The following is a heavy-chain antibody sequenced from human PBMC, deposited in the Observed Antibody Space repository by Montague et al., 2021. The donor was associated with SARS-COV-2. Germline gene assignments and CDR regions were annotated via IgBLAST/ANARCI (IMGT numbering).Heavy chain of an antibody. CDR3: ARHFKVTFVRWLQPRGGFDY. CDR1: GGSISSSSYY. CDR2: IYYSGST. D-gene: IGHD5-24*01. J-gene: IGHJ4*02. Sequence: SETLSLTCTVSGGSISSSSYYWGWIRQPPGKGLEWIGSIYYSGSTYYXPSPKSRVTISVDTSKNQFSLKLSSVTAADTAVYYCARHFKVTFVRWLQPRGGFDYWGQGTLVTVSS. V-gene: IGHV4-39*01.